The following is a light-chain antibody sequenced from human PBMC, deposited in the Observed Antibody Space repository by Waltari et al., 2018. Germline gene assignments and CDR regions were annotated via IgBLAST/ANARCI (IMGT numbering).Light chain of an antibody. CDR2: DNN. J-gene: IGLJ2*01. CDR3: GTWDSSLSAVV. CDR1: SSNIGNNY. V-gene: IGLV1-51*01. Sequence: QSVLTQPPSVSAAPGQKVTISCSVSSSNIGNNYVSWYQQLPGTAPKLLIYDNNKRPAGIPDRCSGSKSGTSATLGITGLQTGDEADYYCGTWDSSLSAVVFGGGTKLTVL.